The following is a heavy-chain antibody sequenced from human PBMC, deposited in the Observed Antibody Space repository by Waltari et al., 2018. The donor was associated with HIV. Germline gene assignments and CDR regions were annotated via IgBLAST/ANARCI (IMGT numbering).Heavy chain of an antibody. CDR2: IKSKTDGGTT. CDR3: TTGMGRWELTLSYDY. V-gene: IGHV3-15*01. D-gene: IGHD1-26*01. J-gene: IGHJ4*02. CDR1: GFTFSNAW. Sequence: EVQLVESGGGLVKPGGSLRLSCAASGFTFSNAWMSWVRQAPGKGLEWVGRIKSKTDGGTTDYAAPVKGRFTISRDDSKNTLYLQMNSLKTEDTAVYYCTTGMGRWELTLSYDYWGQGTLVTVSS.